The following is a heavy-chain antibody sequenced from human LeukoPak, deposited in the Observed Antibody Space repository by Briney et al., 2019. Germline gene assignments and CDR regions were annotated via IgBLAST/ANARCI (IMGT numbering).Heavy chain of an antibody. J-gene: IGHJ4*02. CDR2: ISSSGSTI. CDR3: ARAYIVVVPAAMPPGY. Sequence: TGGSLRLSCAASGFTFSDYYMSWIRQAPGKGLEWVSYISSSGSTIYYADSVKGRFTISRDNAKNSLYLQMNSLRAEDTAVYYCARAYIVVVPAAMPPGYWGQGTLVTVSS. CDR1: GFTFSDYY. V-gene: IGHV3-11*01. D-gene: IGHD2-2*01.